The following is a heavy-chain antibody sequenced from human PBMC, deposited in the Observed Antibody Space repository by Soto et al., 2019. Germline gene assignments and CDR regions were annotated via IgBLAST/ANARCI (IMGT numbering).Heavy chain of an antibody. V-gene: IGHV4-34*01. CDR1: GGSFRGFF. Sequence: SETLSLTCAVSGGSFRGFFWGWIRQPPGKGLELIGEVNHGGSTNYKPSLKSRVTISSDTSKNNFSLTLRSVTAADTAVDYCERAAFAACGPSDKWGQGALVTVSS. CDR2: VNHGGST. D-gene: IGHD2-21*01. J-gene: IGHJ4*02. CDR3: ERAAFAACGPSDK.